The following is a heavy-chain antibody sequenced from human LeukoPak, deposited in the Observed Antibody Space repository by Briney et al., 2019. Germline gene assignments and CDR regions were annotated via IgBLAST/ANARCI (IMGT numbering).Heavy chain of an antibody. CDR1: GDSITNYF. Sequence: SETLSLTCTVSGDSITNYFWSWIRQPPGKGLEWIGYIYYTGSTNYKPSLRSRVTISVDTSTNQFSLRLRSLTAADTAVYYCARGDFWSGYYFDYWGQGTLVTVSS. V-gene: IGHV4-59*01. D-gene: IGHD3-3*01. CDR3: ARGDFWSGYYFDY. J-gene: IGHJ4*02. CDR2: IYYTGST.